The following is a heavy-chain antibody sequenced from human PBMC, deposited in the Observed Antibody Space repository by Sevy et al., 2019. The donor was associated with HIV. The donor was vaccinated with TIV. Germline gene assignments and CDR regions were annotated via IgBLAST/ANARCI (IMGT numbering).Heavy chain of an antibody. CDR3: ARGFHDTTGTPFDY. CDR1: GFSFSSFS. CDR2: INSRGGNI. V-gene: IGHV3-21*01. D-gene: IGHD1-1*01. Sequence: GGSLRLSCAASGFSFSSFSMSWIRQAPGKGLEWVSSINSRGGNIHYADSVKGRFTISRDNANNSLYVQLNSLRADDTGLYYCARGFHDTTGTPFDYWGQGTLVTVSS. J-gene: IGHJ4*02.